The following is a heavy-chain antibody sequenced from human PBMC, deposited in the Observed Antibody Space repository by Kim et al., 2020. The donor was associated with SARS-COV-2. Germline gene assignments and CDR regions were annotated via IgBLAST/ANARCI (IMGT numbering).Heavy chain of an antibody. D-gene: IGHD2-2*01. CDR3: ARHKMSTNAFDI. Sequence: SETLSLTCVLSGDSITSNYWWSWVRQPPGKGLEWTGEIYRDGTTNYNPSLRGRVTISLDKSKNQVSLTLTTVTAVDTAIYYCARHKMSTNAFDIGGQGTTVPV. CDR2: IYRDGTT. V-gene: IGHV4-4*02. J-gene: IGHJ3*02. CDR1: GDSITSNYW.